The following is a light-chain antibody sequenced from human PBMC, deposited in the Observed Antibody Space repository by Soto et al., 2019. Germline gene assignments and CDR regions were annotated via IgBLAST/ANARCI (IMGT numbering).Light chain of an antibody. Sequence: QSVLTQPPSVSAAPGQRVTISCSGSSSNIGKHSASLYQQLPGTAPKLLIIDNNKRPSGIPDRFSGSKSGTSATLGITGLQTGDEADYYCAAWDSSLSELVFGGGTKLTVL. CDR2: DNN. V-gene: IGLV1-51*01. J-gene: IGLJ2*01. CDR1: SSNIGKHS. CDR3: AAWDSSLSELV.